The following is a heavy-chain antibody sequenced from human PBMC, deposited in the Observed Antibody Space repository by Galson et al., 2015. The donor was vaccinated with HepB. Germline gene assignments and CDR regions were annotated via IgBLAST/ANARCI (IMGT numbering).Heavy chain of an antibody. D-gene: IGHD1-7*01. V-gene: IGHV3-7*03. J-gene: IGHJ4*02. CDR2: IKEDGSEK. CDR3: ARGWDYSGIFDC. CDR1: GFPFSGYW. Sequence: SLRLSCAASGFPFSGYWMSWVRQAPGKGLEWVANIKEDGSEKYYVDSVKARFTISRDNAKNSLYLQMNSLRVEDTAVYYCARGWDYSGIFDCWGQGALVTVSS.